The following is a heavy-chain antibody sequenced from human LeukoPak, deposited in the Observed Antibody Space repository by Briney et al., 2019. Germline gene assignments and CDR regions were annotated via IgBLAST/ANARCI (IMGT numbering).Heavy chain of an antibody. V-gene: IGHV1-69*05. CDR2: IIPIFGTA. CDR3: ARDRTLWAVAGTDPQGAFDI. J-gene: IGHJ3*02. CDR1: GGTFSSYA. Sequence: SVKVSCKASGGTFSSYAISWVRQAPGQGLEWMGRIIPIFGTANYAQKFQGRVTITTDESTSTAYMEPSSLRSEDTAVYYCARDRTLWAVAGTDPQGAFDIWGQGTMVTVSS. D-gene: IGHD6-19*01.